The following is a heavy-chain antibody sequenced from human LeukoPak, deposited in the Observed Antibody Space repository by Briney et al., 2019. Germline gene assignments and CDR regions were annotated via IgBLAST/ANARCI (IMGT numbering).Heavy chain of an antibody. Sequence: GASVKVSCKASGYTFTGYYIHWVRQAPGQGLEWMGWINPNSGGTNYAQKFQGRVTMTRDTSISTAYMELSRLRSDDTAVYYCASSSSSSWYYFDYWGRGTLVTVSS. CDR3: ASSSSSSWYYFDY. D-gene: IGHD6-13*01. J-gene: IGHJ4*02. V-gene: IGHV1-2*02. CDR1: GYTFTGYY. CDR2: INPNSGGT.